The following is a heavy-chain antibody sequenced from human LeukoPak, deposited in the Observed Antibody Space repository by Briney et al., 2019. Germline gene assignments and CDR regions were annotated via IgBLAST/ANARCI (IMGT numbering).Heavy chain of an antibody. J-gene: IGHJ3*02. CDR3: ASHPDYGDYEGAFDI. V-gene: IGHV1-69*04. Sequence: ASVKVSCKASGGTFSSYAISWVRQASGQGLEWMGRIIPILGIANYAQKFQGRVTITADKSTSTAYMELSSLRSEDTAVYYCASHPDYGDYEGAFDIWGQGTMVTVSS. CDR2: IIPILGIA. D-gene: IGHD4-17*01. CDR1: GGTFSSYA.